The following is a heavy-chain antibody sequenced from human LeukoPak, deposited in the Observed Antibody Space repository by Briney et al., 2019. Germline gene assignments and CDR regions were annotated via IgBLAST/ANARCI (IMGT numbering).Heavy chain of an antibody. V-gene: IGHV4-34*01. CDR3: ARDNFWANSRLVQVNWFDP. CDR1: GGSFSGYY. Sequence: PSETLSLTCAVYGGSFSGYYWSWIRQPPGKGLEWIGEINHSGSTNYNPSLKSRVTISVDTSKNQFSLKLSSVTAADTAVYYCARDNFWANSRLVQVNWFDPWGQGTLVTVSS. CDR2: INHSGST. J-gene: IGHJ5*02. D-gene: IGHD4-23*01.